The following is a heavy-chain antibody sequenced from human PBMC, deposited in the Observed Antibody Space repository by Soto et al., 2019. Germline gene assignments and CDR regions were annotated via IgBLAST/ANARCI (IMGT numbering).Heavy chain of an antibody. J-gene: IGHJ4*02. CDR3: ATNEGRDGYSFDY. D-gene: IGHD5-12*01. CDR2: IIPIFGTP. Sequence: SVKVSYKASGVTFTRQDMRWVRQSPGQGLEWMGGIIPIFGTPQYAEKFQDRVTITADESTSTAYMELSSLTSEDTAVYYCATNEGRDGYSFDYWGQGTLVTVSS. V-gene: IGHV1-69*13. CDR1: GVTFTRQD.